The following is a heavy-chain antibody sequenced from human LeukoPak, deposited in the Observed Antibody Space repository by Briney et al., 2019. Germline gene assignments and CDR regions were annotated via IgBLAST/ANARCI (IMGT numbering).Heavy chain of an antibody. V-gene: IGHV3-23*01. J-gene: IGHJ6*02. CDR2: ISGSGGST. D-gene: IGHD6-13*01. Sequence: AGGSLRLSCAASGFTFSSYAMSWVRQAPGKGLEWVSAISGSGGSTYYADSVKGRFTISRDNSKNTLYLQMNSLRAEDTAVYYCAKDSYSSSWEYYYGMDVWGQGITVTVSS. CDR3: AKDSYSSSWEYYYGMDV. CDR1: GFTFSSYA.